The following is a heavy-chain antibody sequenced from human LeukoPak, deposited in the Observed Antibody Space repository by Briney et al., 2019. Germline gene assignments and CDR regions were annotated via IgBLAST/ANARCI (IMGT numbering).Heavy chain of an antibody. CDR3: ARGYCSGGSCYSYYYYNYMDV. CDR1: GGSISSSSYY. V-gene: IGHV4-39*07. D-gene: IGHD2-15*01. Sequence: SETLSLTCTVSGGSISSSSYYWGWIRQPPGKGLEWIGCIHYSGSTNYNPFLKSRVTISVDTSKNQFSLKLSSVTAADTAVYYCARGYCSGGSCYSYYYYNYMDVWGKGTTVTVSS. J-gene: IGHJ6*03. CDR2: IHYSGST.